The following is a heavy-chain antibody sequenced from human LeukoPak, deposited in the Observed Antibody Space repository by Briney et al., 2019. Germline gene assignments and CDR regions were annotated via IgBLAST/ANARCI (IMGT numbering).Heavy chain of an antibody. CDR2: ISSSSRSM. Sequence: GESLRLSCAASGFTFSSYNMNWVRQAPGKGLEWVSYISSSSRSMYDADSVKGRFTISRDNAKHSLFLLMSSLRAEDTAVYYCARVAATPYQYYYMDVWGKGTTVTVTS. J-gene: IGHJ6*03. CDR3: ARVAATPYQYYYMDV. CDR1: GFTFSSYN. D-gene: IGHD2-15*01. V-gene: IGHV3-48*01.